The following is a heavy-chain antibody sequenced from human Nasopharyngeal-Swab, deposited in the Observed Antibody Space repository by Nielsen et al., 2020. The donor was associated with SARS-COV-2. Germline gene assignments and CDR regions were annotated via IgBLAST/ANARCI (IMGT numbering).Heavy chain of an antibody. D-gene: IGHD2-2*01. V-gene: IGHV3-66*01. CDR3: ARDGGSYHLGAFDY. CDR2: IYSDDST. J-gene: IGHJ4*02. Sequence: WSRQPPGQGLEWVSVIYSDDSTYYADSVKGRFTISRDNSKNTLYLQMNSLRAEDTAVYYCARDGGSYHLGAFDYWGQGTLVTVSS.